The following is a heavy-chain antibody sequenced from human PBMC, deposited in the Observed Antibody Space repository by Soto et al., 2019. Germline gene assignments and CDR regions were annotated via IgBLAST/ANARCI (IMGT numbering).Heavy chain of an antibody. D-gene: IGHD3-22*01. J-gene: IGHJ4*02. Sequence: QVQLVQSGAEVKKPGASVKVSCKASGYTFTSYYMHWVRQAPGQGLEWMGIINPSGGSTSYAQKFQGRVTMTRDTSTSTVYMELSSLRSEDTAVYYCARGLIVVVITSHFDYWGQGTLVTVSS. CDR3: ARGLIVVVITSHFDY. CDR2: INPSGGST. CDR1: GYTFTSYY. V-gene: IGHV1-46*01.